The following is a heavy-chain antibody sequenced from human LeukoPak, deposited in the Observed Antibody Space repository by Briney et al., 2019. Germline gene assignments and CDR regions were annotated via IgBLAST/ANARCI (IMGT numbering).Heavy chain of an antibody. V-gene: IGHV3-21*01. CDR3: ARDPCSGNYGTYYYYYMDV. J-gene: IGHJ6*03. D-gene: IGHD3-22*01. CDR1: GFTFRNYN. CDR2: ITSSGTYT. Sequence: MTGGSLRLSCADSGFTFRNYNMNWVRQAPGKAMEWVSSITSSGTYTFYADSVKGRFTISRDNAKNSLYLQMDSLGPEDTAVYYCARDPCSGNYGTYYYYYMDVWGKGTTVTISS.